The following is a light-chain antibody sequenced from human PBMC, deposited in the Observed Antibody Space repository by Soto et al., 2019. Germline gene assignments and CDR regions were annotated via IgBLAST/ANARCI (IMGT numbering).Light chain of an antibody. V-gene: IGKV1-17*01. J-gene: IGKJ5*01. CDR2: VAS. CDR3: HSRA. CDR1: QGIRND. Sequence: DIQMTQSPSSLSASVGDRVTITCRASQGIRNDFGWYQQKPGKAPKRLIYVASSLHSGVPSRFSGSGSETDFTLTISRLQPDDFATYFCHSRAFGQGTRLEIK.